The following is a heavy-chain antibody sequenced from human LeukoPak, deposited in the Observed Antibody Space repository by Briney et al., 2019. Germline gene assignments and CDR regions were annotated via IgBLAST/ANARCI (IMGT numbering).Heavy chain of an antibody. Sequence: SETLSLTCTVSGGSITSSSYSWGWICQPPGKGLEWIGTIYYSVDTYYKPSLKSRVTISVDTSKNQFSLNLRSVTAADTAVYFCARARYFYGSGSYYFNWFDPWGQGTLVTVST. CDR3: ARARYFYGSGSYYFNWFDP. D-gene: IGHD3-10*01. J-gene: IGHJ5*02. CDR2: IYYSVDT. V-gene: IGHV4-39*01. CDR1: GGSITSSSYS.